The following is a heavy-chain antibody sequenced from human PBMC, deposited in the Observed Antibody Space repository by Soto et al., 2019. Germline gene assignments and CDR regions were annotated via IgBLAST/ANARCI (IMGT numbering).Heavy chain of an antibody. CDR2: IKFDGTTT. Sequence: EEHLVESGGNLVQSGGSLRLSCAASGFGFNTYWMHWVRQAPGKGLLWVSRIKFDGTTTYYADSVKGRFTISRDDAKNTLYLQINGLRVDDTAVYYCARGAKNIYAMDVWGQGTTVTVSS. CDR1: GFGFNTYW. CDR3: ARGAKNIYAMDV. J-gene: IGHJ6*02. D-gene: IGHD3-16*01. V-gene: IGHV3-74*01.